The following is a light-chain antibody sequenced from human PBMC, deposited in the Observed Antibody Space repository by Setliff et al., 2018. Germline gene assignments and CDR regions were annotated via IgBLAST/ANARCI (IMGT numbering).Light chain of an antibody. CDR2: KAS. CDR3: QQYYAFLT. CDR1: QSIDIW. Sequence: DIQMAQSPSTLSASVGDRVTITCRASQSIDIWLAWYQQKPGKAPNLLIYKASSLESGVPSRFSGSGSGTEFTLTISSLQPEDSATYYCQQYYAFLTFGQGTKVDIK. V-gene: IGKV1-5*03. J-gene: IGKJ1*01.